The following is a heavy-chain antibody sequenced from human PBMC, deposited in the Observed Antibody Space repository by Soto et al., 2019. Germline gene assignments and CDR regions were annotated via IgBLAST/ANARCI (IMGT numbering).Heavy chain of an antibody. D-gene: IGHD1-7*01. J-gene: IGHJ4*02. V-gene: IGHV1-24*01. Sequence: ASVKVSCKVSGHSLTEVSIHRVRQGPGKGLEWMGRFDHEFGDRNYAQKFQGRVTLTQDTSTDTAFMELSSLASEDTAVYYCATESNSRELLMRPHFESWGRGTLVTVSS. CDR1: GHSLTEVS. CDR3: ATESNSRELLMRPHFES. CDR2: FDHEFGDR.